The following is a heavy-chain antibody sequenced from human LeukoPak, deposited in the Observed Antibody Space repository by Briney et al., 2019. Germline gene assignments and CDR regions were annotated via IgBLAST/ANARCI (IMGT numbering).Heavy chain of an antibody. J-gene: IGHJ3*02. CDR1: GFTFSSYA. Sequence: PGGSLRLSCAASGFTFSSYAMSWVRQAPGKGLEWVSAISGSGGSTYYADSVKGRFTISRDNSKNTLYLQMNSLRAEDTAVCYCAKSANYDILTGYRVDAFDIWGQGTMVTVSS. D-gene: IGHD3-9*01. CDR2: ISGSGGST. CDR3: AKSANYDILTGYRVDAFDI. V-gene: IGHV3-23*01.